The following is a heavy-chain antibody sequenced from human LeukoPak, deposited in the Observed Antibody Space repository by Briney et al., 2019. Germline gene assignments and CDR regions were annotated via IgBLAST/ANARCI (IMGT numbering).Heavy chain of an antibody. CDR3: ARAAYYYDGSGYYLGD. CDR2: INPNSGGT. V-gene: IGHV1-2*06. CDR1: GYTFTDYY. D-gene: IGHD3-22*01. J-gene: IGHJ4*02. Sequence: ASVKVSCKASGYTFTDYYMHWVRQAPGQRLEWVGRINPNSGGTNYAQKFQARVTMTRDTSISTAYMELSRLRSDDTALYYRARAAYYYDGSGYYLGDWGQGTLVTVSS.